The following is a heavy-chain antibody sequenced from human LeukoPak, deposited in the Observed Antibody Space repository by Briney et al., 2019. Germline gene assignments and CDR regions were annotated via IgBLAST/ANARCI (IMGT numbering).Heavy chain of an antibody. CDR1: VGSISTYD. J-gene: IGHJ4*02. V-gene: IGHV4-59*01. CDR2: IYYSGST. CDR3: ATHAGGDGYFDY. D-gene: IGHD2-21*01. Sequence: SESLSLTCTVSVGSISTYDWSWIRQPPWKGLEWIGYIYYSGSTNYNPSLKSRVTISVDTSKNQFSLKLSSVTAADTAVYYCATHAGGDGYFDYWGQGTLVTVSS.